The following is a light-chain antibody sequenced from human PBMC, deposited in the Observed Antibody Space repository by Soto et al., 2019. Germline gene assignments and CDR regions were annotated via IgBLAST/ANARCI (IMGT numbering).Light chain of an antibody. Sequence: SVLTQPPSVSGAPGQWVTISCTGSSSNFGAGFDVHWYQQLPGTAPKLLIYGISNRPSGVPDRFSGSKSATSASLAIAGLQAEDEADYYCQSYDSTLSGYVFGTGTKLTVL. CDR1: SSNFGAGFD. V-gene: IGLV1-40*01. CDR2: GIS. CDR3: QSYDSTLSGYV. J-gene: IGLJ1*01.